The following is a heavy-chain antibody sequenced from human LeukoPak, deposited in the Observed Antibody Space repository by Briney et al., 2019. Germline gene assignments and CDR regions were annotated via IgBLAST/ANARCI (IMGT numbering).Heavy chain of an antibody. J-gene: IGHJ4*02. V-gene: IGHV4-38-2*02. D-gene: IGHD1-26*01. Sequence: SETLSLTCTVSGYSISSGYYWGWIRQPPGKGLEWIGNIFHGGSTYYNPSLESRVAISVDTSRNQFSLRLSFVTAADTAVYYRVRADDLMGGHYYADNWGQGALVTVSS. CDR2: IFHGGST. CDR3: VRADDLMGGHYYADN. CDR1: GYSISSGYY.